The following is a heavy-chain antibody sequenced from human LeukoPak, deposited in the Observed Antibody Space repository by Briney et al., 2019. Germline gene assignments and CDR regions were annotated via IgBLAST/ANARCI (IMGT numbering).Heavy chain of an antibody. D-gene: IGHD7-27*01. CDR1: GGSISSGSYS. CDR2: INHSGST. CDR3: ARNPPHGDDAFDI. J-gene: IGHJ3*02. V-gene: IGHV4-39*07. Sequence: RASETLSLTCTVSGGSISSGSYSWSWIRQPPGKGLEWIGEINHSGSTNYNPSLKSRVTISVDTSKNQFSLKLSSVTAADTAVYYCARNPPHGDDAFDIWGQGTMVTVSS.